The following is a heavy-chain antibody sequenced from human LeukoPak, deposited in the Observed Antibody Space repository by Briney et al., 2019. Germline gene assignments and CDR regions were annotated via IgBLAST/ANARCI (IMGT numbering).Heavy chain of an antibody. V-gene: IGHV3-74*01. CDR2: MYGDMRDI. CDR1: GLTFSNSW. J-gene: IGHJ5*02. D-gene: IGHD5-12*01. Sequence: GGSLRLSCEASGLTFSNSWMHWVRQIPGKGLVWVSRMYGDMRDISYADSVKGRFTISRDQAKNTVYLQMNSLRGEDTAVYYCARDLGLRGSTWGQGTLVTVSS. CDR3: ARDLGLRGST.